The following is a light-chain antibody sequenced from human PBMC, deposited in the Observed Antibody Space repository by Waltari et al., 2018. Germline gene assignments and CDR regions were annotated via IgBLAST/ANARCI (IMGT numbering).Light chain of an antibody. CDR2: KDT. J-gene: IGLJ2*01. CDR1: ALPRPD. Sequence: SYELTQPPSESVSPGQTANITCSGEALPRPDGYWYQQKSGQAPLLVIFKDTERPSGIPERFSGSTSGTTVTLTISGVQAEDEAEYFCQSADDSGTYVVFGGGTRLTIL. CDR3: QSADDSGTYVV. V-gene: IGLV3-25*03.